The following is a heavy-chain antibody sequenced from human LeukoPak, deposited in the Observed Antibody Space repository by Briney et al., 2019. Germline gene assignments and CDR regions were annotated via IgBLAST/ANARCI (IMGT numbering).Heavy chain of an antibody. J-gene: IGHJ4*02. CDR3: AKGRIYGGNSEDPLDY. Sequence: GGSLRLSCAASGFTFSSYSMHWVRQSPGKGLEWVSGVSWNSYTIGYADSVKGRFTISRDNAKNSLYLQMNSLGPEDTALYFCAKGRIYGGNSEDPLDYWGQGTRVTVSS. CDR2: VSWNSYTI. CDR1: GFTFSSYS. V-gene: IGHV3-9*01. D-gene: IGHD4-23*01.